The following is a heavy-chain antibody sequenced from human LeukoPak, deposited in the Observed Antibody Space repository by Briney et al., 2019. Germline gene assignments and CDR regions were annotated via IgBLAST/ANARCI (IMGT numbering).Heavy chain of an antibody. CDR1: GGSIRSGDYY. CDR3: ARDTTGGLNWFDP. Sequence: PSETLSLTCTVSGGSIRSGDYYWSWIRQPPGKGLEWIGYIYYSGSTYTNPSLKSRLTISVDTSKNQFSLKLSSVTAADTAVYYCARDTTGGLNWFDPWGQGTLVTVSS. J-gene: IGHJ5*02. CDR2: IYYSGST. D-gene: IGHD4-11*01. V-gene: IGHV4-30-4*08.